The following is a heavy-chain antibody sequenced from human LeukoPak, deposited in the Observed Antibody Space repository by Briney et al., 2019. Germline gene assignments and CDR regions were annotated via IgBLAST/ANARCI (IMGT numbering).Heavy chain of an antibody. CDR3: AKDGAMAAAGYYFDY. CDR2: ITGDSART. Sequence: GGSLRLSCAASGFTFSNYAMNWVRQAPGKGLEWVSAITGDSARTHYADSVKGRFTISRDNPRNTLYLQMNSLRTEDTAVYYCAKDGAMAAAGYYFDYWGQGTPVTVSS. CDR1: GFTFSNYA. D-gene: IGHD6-13*01. J-gene: IGHJ4*02. V-gene: IGHV3-23*01.